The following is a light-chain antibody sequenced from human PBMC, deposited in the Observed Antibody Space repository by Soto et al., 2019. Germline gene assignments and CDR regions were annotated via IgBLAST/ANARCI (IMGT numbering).Light chain of an antibody. J-gene: IGKJ1*01. CDR1: QSISNGN. CDR3: QVYGSSPPWA. CDR2: ATS. Sequence: EIVLTQSPGTLSLSPGERATLSCRASQSISNGNLAWYQQKPGQATGLLIYATSSRATGIPDRFSGGGSGTDFTLTIYRLEPEDFAVYFCQVYGSSPPWAFGQGTRVEI. V-gene: IGKV3-20*01.